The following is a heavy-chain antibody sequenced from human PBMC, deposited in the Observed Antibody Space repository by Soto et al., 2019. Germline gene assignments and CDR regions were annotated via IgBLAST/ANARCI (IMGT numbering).Heavy chain of an antibody. CDR3: AREGPAPYYYYGKDV. V-gene: IGHV1-18*01. Sequence: QVQLMQSGGEVKKPGASVKVSCKTSGYSFTTYSISWVRQAPGQGLEWMGWISAYNGNTNYAQKLQDRVTMTTDTSTSTAYMELRSLRSDDTAVYYCAREGPAPYYYYGKDVWGQGSTVTVSS. J-gene: IGHJ6*02. CDR1: GYSFTTYS. CDR2: ISAYNGNT.